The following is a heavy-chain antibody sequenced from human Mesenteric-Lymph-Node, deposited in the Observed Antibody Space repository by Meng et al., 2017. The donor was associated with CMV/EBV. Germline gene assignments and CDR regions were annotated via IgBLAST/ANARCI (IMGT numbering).Heavy chain of an antibody. Sequence: GRFSSYAITWVRQAPGQGLEWMGGIIPIFGTANYEQKFQGRVTITTDESTSTAYMELSSLRSEDTAVYYCARGDDSSGYYSFGIDYWGQGTLVTVSS. V-gene: IGHV1-69*05. CDR3: ARGDDSSGYYSFGIDY. J-gene: IGHJ4*02. CDR2: IIPIFGTA. CDR1: GRFSSYA. D-gene: IGHD3-22*01.